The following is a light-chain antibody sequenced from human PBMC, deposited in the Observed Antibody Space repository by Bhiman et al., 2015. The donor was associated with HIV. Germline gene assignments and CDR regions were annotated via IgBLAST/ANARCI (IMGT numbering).Light chain of an antibody. CDR1: SRDVGGYNS. J-gene: IGLJ1*01. CDR2: EVT. CDR3: SSHGGDNNFDV. V-gene: IGLV2-8*01. Sequence: QSALTQPASVSGSPGQSITISCTGTSRDVGGYNSVSWYQHHPGKAPKLLIYEVTKRPSGVPDRFSGSKSGNTASLTVSGLQAEDEADYYCSSHGGDNNFDVFGTGTKVTVL.